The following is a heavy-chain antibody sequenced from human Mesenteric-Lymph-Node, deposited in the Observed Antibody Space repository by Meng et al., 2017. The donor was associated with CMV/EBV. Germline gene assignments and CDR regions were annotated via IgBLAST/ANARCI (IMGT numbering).Heavy chain of an antibody. CDR2: IYPGDSDT. CDR3: ARFLLGPHSWFDP. J-gene: IGHJ5*02. CDR1: GYSFPSCW. V-gene: IGHV5-51*01. Sequence: CKVSGYSFPSCWIGWVRQMPGKGLEWMGIIYPGDSDTRYSPSFQGQVTISADKSNSTAYLQWSSLKASDTAMYYCARFLLGPHSWFDPWGQGTLVTVSS. D-gene: IGHD3-10*01.